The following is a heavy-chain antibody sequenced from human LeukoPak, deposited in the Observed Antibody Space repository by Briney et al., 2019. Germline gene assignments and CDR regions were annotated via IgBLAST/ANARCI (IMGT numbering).Heavy chain of an antibody. J-gene: IGHJ3*02. D-gene: IGHD2-8*01. CDR1: GFTVSSNY. V-gene: IGHV3-66*01. CDR3: ARAGHLIDAFDI. CDR2: IYSGGST. Sequence: GGSLRLSCAASGFTVSSNYMSWVRQAPGKGLEWVSVIYSGGSTYYADSVKGRFTISRDNSKNTQYLQMNSLRAEDTAVYYCARAGHLIDAFDIWGQGTMVTVSS.